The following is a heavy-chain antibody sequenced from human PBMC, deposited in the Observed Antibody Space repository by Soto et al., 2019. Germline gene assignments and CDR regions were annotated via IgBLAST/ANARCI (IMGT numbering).Heavy chain of an antibody. V-gene: IGHV3-30*18. CDR1: GFTFSSYG. Sequence: XGSLRLSCSASGFTFSSYGMHWVRQAPGKGLEWVAVISYDGSNKYYADSVKGRFTISRDNSKNTLYLQMNSLRAEDTAVYYCAKHRHDILTGYFDYWGQGTLVTVSS. J-gene: IGHJ4*02. CDR2: ISYDGSNK. CDR3: AKHRHDILTGYFDY. D-gene: IGHD3-9*01.